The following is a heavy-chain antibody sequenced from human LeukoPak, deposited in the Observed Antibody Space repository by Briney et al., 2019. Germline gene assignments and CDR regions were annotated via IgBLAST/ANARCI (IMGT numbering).Heavy chain of an antibody. CDR2: LYNGGDT. J-gene: IGHJ4*02. CDR3: ASRGYSYGLDY. V-gene: IGHV4-4*07. D-gene: IGHD5-18*01. CDR1: GASIGSFY. Sequence: NPSETLSLTCTVSGASIGSFYWVWIRQPAGKGLEWIGRLYNGGDTNYSPSLRSRVTMPVDTSKNQFYLKLKSVTAADTAVYYCASRGYSYGLDYWGQGTLVTVSS.